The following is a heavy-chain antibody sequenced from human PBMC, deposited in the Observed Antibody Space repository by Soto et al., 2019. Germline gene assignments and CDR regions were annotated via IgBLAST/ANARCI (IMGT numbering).Heavy chain of an antibody. Sequence: QVQLVESGGGVVQRGRSLSLSCEASGFMFGTSGMHWVRQAPGKGLERVSGIWLDGSERYYSDSVKGRFVISRDNSKNMLCLQMTSLGAEDTAVYFWAREASGPTSILGSWSQGTLVTVS. CDR1: GFMFGTSG. CDR3: AREASGPTSILGS. CDR2: IWLDGSER. J-gene: IGHJ5*01. V-gene: IGHV3-33*01.